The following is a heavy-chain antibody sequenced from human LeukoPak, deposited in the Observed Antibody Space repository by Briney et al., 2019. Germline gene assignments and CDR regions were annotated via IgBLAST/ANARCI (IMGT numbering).Heavy chain of an antibody. CDR1: GFTFSSYE. D-gene: IGHD5-12*01. J-gene: IGHJ4*02. V-gene: IGHV3-48*03. Sequence: GGSLRLSCAASGFTFSSYEMNWVRQAPGKELEWVSYISSSGSTIYYADSVKGRFTISRDNAKNSLYLQMNSLRAEDTAVYYCARDLGYSGYDSYFDYWGQGTLVTVSS. CDR2: ISSSGSTI. CDR3: ARDLGYSGYDSYFDY.